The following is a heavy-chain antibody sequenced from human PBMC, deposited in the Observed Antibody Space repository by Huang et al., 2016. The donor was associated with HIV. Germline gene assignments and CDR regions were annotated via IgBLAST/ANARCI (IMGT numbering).Heavy chain of an antibody. Sequence: QLQLQESGPRLVKPSETLSLTCTVSGGSITSSGHYWGWIRQPPGKGLEWIGSIYYSGDTDYNPSLKSRVTISVDTSKKQFSLKLNSVTAADTAVYYCARRGGWGADAFDIWGQGTMVTVSS. CDR1: GGSITSSGHY. D-gene: IGHD7-27*01. CDR2: IYYSGDT. CDR3: ARRGGWGADAFDI. V-gene: IGHV4-39*01. J-gene: IGHJ3*02.